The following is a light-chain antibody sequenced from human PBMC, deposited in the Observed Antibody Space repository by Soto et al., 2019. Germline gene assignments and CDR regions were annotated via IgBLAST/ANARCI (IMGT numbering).Light chain of an antibody. CDR2: SNN. J-gene: IGLJ2*01. CDR3: APWDDSLNGPV. CDR1: SSNIGSNT. V-gene: IGLV1-44*01. Sequence: QSVLTQPPSASGTPGQSVTISCSGSSSNIGSNTVNWYQQLPGTAPKLLIYSNNQRPSGVPDRFSGSKSGTSASLAISGLQSEDEADYYCAPWDDSLNGPVFGGGTKLTVL.